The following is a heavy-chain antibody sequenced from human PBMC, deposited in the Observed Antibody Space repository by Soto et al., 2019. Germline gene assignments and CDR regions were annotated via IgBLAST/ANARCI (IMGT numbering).Heavy chain of an antibody. CDR3: ARDCYDFWSGYPTGYGMDV. J-gene: IGHJ6*02. D-gene: IGHD3-3*01. CDR2: ISSSSSYI. V-gene: IGHV3-21*01. Sequence: GGSMRLSCAASGFTFSSYSMNWVRQAPGKGLEWVSSISSSSSYIYYADSVKGQFTISRDNAKNSLYPKMNSLRAEDTAVYYCARDCYDFWSGYPTGYGMDVWGQGTTVTVSS. CDR1: GFTFSSYS.